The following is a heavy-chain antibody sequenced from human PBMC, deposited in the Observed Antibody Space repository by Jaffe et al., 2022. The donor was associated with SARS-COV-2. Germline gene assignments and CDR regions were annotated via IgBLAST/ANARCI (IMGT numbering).Heavy chain of an antibody. CDR1: GGSISSSSYY. Sequence: QLQLQESGPGLVKPSETLSLTCTVSGGSISSSSYYWGWIRQPPGKGLEWIGSIYYSGSTYYNPSLKSRVTISVDTSKNQFSLKLSSVTAADTAVYYCARQPVAGIPGLYYFDYWGQGTLVTVSS. V-gene: IGHV4-39*01. CDR2: IYYSGST. CDR3: ARQPVAGIPGLYYFDY. D-gene: IGHD6-19*01. J-gene: IGHJ4*02.